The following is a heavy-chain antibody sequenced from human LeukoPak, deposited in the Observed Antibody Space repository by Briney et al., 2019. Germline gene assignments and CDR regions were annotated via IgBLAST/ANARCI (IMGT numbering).Heavy chain of an antibody. CDR1: GFTVSRNY. J-gene: IGHJ4*02. V-gene: IGHV3-53*01. D-gene: IGHD3-16*01. Sequence: GGSLRLSCAASGFTVSRNYMSWVRQAPGKGLEWVSTLHRDGSVRYADSVNGRFTISRDDSKNTLSLQMSSLRDEDTAVYYCVRVHGGGYWGQGTLVTVSS. CDR3: VRVHGGGY. CDR2: LHRDGSV.